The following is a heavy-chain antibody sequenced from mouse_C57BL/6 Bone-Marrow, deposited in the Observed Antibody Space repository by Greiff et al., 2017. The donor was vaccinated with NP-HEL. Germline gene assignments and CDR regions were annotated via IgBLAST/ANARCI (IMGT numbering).Heavy chain of an antibody. CDR1: GYTFTDYY. CDR3: AILRGYFDV. CDR2: INPYNGGT. V-gene: IGHV1-19*01. D-gene: IGHD1-1*01. J-gene: IGHJ1*03. Sequence: VQLQQSGPVLVKPGASVKMSCKASGYTFTDYYMNWVKQSHGKSLEWIGVINPYNGGTSYNQKFKGKATLTVDKSSSTAYMELNSLTSEDSAVYYCAILRGYFDVWGTGTTVTVSS.